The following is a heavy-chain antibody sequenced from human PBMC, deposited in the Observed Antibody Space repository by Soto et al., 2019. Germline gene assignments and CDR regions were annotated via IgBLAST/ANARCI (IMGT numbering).Heavy chain of an antibody. V-gene: IGHV4-31*03. CDR2: IHYTQRA. D-gene: IGHD3-10*01. J-gene: IGHJ6*02. CDR1: ALSTSSGGFY. CDR3: ARGRQIFDYFASGSGGTDV. Sequence: PSETRSPTCTLAALSTSSGGFYWNGILQRPGKGLDWRGYIHYTQRAYYNPSLKSRITISVVTSNDQLSLKLISVTAAETGVYYCARGRQIFDYFASGSGGTDVWGQGTTVTVSS.